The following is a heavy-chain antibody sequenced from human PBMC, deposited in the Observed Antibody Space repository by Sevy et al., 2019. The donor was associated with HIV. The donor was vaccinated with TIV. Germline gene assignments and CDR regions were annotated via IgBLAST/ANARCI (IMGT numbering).Heavy chain of an antibody. V-gene: IGHV3-21*06. CDR3: ARSYSSSWYILYYFEY. D-gene: IGHD6-13*01. J-gene: IGHJ4*02. CDR2: IGSSNSCI. Sequence: GGSLRLSCAASGFSFSSYSVSWVRQAPGKGLEWVASIGSSNSCIYYADSVKGRFTISRDNAKNSLFLHMNTLRAEDTAVYYCARSYSSSWYILYYFEYWGQGTPVTVSS. CDR1: GFSFSSYS.